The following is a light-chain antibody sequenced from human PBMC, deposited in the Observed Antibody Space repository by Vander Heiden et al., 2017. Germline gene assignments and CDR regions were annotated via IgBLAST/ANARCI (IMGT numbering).Light chain of an antibody. CDR1: QSSSTY. CDR2: GAS. J-gene: IGKJ4*01. Sequence: DIQMTQSPSSLSASVGDRVTIACRASQSSSTYLNWYQQKPGKAPKLLIYGASSLQSGVPSRFSGSGSGTDFTLTITSLQLEDFATYYCQQSYSTPFTFGGGTKVEIK. V-gene: IGKV1-39*01. CDR3: QQSYSTPFT.